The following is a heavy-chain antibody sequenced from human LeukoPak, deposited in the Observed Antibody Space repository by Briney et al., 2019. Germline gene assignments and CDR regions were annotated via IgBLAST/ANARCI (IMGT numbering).Heavy chain of an antibody. CDR2: INSDGSST. D-gene: IGHD5-12*01. Sequence: GGSLRLSCAASGFTFRSYWMHWVRQAPGKGLVWVSRINSDGSSTSYADSVKGRFTISRDNAKNTLYLQMNSLRAEDTAVYYCAPLDFEYSGYDSLKYWGQGTLVTVSS. J-gene: IGHJ4*02. V-gene: IGHV3-74*01. CDR3: APLDFEYSGYDSLKY. CDR1: GFTFRSYW.